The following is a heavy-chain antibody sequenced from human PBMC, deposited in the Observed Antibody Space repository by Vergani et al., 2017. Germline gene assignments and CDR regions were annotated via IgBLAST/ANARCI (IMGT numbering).Heavy chain of an antibody. CDR1: GGSISSSSYY. Sequence: QLQLQESGPGLVKPSETLSLTCTVSGGSISSSSYYWGWIRQPPGKGLEWIGSIYYSGSTYYNPSLKSRVTISVDTSKNQFSLKLSSVTAADTAVYYCESITDDTAMVYGPLGDYGGQGTLVTVAA. V-gene: IGHV4-39*01. CDR3: ESITDDTAMVYGPLGDY. D-gene: IGHD5-18*01. J-gene: IGHJ4*02. CDR2: IYYSGST.